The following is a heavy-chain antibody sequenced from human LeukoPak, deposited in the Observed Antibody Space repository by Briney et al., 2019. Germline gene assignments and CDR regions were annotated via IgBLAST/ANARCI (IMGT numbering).Heavy chain of an antibody. CDR3: ARDSDLRYYDSSGYYY. V-gene: IGHV1-18*01. CDR1: GYTLTELS. D-gene: IGHD3-22*01. CDR2: ISAYNGNT. J-gene: IGHJ4*02. Sequence: ASVKVSCKVSGYTLTELSMHWVRQAPGQGLEWMGWISAYNGNTNYAQKLQGRVTMTTDTSTSTAYMELRSLRSDDTAVYYCARDSDLRYYDSSGYYYWGQGTLVTVSS.